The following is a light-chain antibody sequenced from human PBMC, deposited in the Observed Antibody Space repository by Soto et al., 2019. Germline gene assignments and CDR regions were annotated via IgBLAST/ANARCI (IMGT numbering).Light chain of an antibody. V-gene: IGLV1-44*01. CDR1: SSNIGSNT. CDR2: SNN. J-gene: IGLJ2*01. CDR3: VAWDDSLNGYVV. Sequence: QSVLTQPPSASGTPGHRVTISCSGSSSNIGSNTVNWYQQRPGTAPKLVIYSNNQRPSGVPDRFSGSKSGTSASLAISGLQSEDEADYYCVAWDDSLNGYVVFGGGTQLTVL.